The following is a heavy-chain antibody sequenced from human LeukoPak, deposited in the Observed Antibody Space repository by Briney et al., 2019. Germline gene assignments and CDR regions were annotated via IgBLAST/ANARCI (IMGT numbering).Heavy chain of an antibody. D-gene: IGHD3-10*01. V-gene: IGHV5-51*01. CDR1: GYTFRTAW. CDR3: ARRDRIDGFKASFDL. Sequence: GESLQISCRGFGYTFRTAWIVWVRPPPGKGLEWMGSIYPDDSHVKYSPSFQGQVTISADKSIGAAYLQWDSLKASDSGIYYCARRDRIDGFKASFDLWGQGTLVTVSS. J-gene: IGHJ4*02. CDR2: IYPDDSHV.